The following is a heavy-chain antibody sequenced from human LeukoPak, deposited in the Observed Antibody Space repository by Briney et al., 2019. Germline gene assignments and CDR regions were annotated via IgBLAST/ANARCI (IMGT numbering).Heavy chain of an antibody. CDR3: AKSSYGSGSPRYGMDV. Sequence: GGSLRLSCAASGFTFSSFAMSWVRQAPGKGLEWVSSISDGGGSTYYADSVKGRFTISRDNSKNMLFMQMNSLRADDTAVYYCAKSSYGSGSPRYGMDVWGQGTTVTVSS. D-gene: IGHD3-10*01. CDR2: ISDGGGST. CDR1: GFTFSSFA. J-gene: IGHJ6*02. V-gene: IGHV3-23*01.